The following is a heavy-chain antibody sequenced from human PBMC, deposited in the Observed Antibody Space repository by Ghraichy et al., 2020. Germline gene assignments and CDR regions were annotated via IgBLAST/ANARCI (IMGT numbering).Heavy chain of an antibody. CDR2: FDPEDGET. J-gene: IGHJ4*02. CDR3: ATDPIGGSYYVFNY. D-gene: IGHD1-26*01. Sequence: ASVKVSCKVSGYTLTELSMHWVRQAPGKGLEWMGGFDPEDGETIYAQKFQGRVTMTEDTSTDTAYMELSSLRSEDTAVYYCATDPIGGSYYVFNYWGQGTLVTVSS. CDR1: GYTLTELS. V-gene: IGHV1-24*01.